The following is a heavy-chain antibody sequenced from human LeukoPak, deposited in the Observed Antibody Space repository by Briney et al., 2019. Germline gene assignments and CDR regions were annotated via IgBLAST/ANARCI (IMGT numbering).Heavy chain of an antibody. CDR1: GFTFSSYA. CDR3: AKGLGEGYGSSWYLDY. V-gene: IGHV3-23*01. J-gene: IGHJ4*02. D-gene: IGHD6-13*01. Sequence: PGGSLRLSCAASGFTFSSYAMSWVRQAPGKGLEWVSAISGSGGSTYYADSVKGRFTISRDNSKNTLYLQMNSLRAEDTAVYYCAKGLGEGYGSSWYLDYWGQGTLVTVSS. CDR2: ISGSGGST.